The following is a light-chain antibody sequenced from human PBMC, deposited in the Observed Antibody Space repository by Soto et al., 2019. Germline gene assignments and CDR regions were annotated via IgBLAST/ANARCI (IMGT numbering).Light chain of an antibody. V-gene: IGKV3-15*01. CDR1: LSISTH. CDR2: GAS. Sequence: EIVMTQSPATLSVSPGERATLSCRASLSISTHLAWYHQKPGQAPRLLIYGASTRATDMPGTFSGRGSGTEFTLTITSLRPEDFGVYYCQQYRSWPRTFGQGTKVDIK. CDR3: QQYRSWPRT. J-gene: IGKJ1*01.